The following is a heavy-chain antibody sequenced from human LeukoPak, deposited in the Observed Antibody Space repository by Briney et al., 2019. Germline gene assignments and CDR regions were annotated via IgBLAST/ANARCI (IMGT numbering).Heavy chain of an antibody. V-gene: IGHV4-30-2*01. J-gene: IGHJ4*02. CDR2: IYHSGST. CDR1: GGSISSGGYS. D-gene: IGHD2-15*01. Sequence: SETLSLTCAVSGGSISSGGYSWSWIRQPPGKGLEWIGYIYHSGSTYYNPSLKSRVTISEDRSKNQFSLKLSSVTAADTAVYYCARGYCSGGSCSFDYWGQGTLVTVSS. CDR3: ARGYCSGGSCSFDY.